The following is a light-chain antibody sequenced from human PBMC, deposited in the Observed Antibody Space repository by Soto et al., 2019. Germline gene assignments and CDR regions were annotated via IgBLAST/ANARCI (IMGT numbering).Light chain of an antibody. J-gene: IGLJ2*01. CDR2: EVS. V-gene: IGLV2-14*01. CDR3: ASYTSSSTSVI. CDR1: SSDVGGYNH. Sequence: QSALTQPASVSGSPGQSITISCTGTSSDVGGYNHVSWYQHHPGKAPKLIIFEVSNRPSGVSNRFSGSKSGNTASLTISGLQAEDEADYYCASYTSSSTSVIFGRGTKLTVL.